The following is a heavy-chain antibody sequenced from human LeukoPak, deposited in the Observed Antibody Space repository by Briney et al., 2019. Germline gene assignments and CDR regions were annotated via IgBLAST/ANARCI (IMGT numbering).Heavy chain of an antibody. J-gene: IGHJ4*02. CDR1: GGTFSSYA. CDR2: IIPILGIA. CDR3: ASTEGRGIAAAGRLGY. D-gene: IGHD6-13*01. Sequence: ASVKVSCKASGGTFSSYAISWVRQAPGQGLEWMGRIIPILGIANYAQKFQGRVTITADKSTSTAYMELSSLRSEDTAVYYCASTEGRGIAAAGRLGYWGQGTLVTVSS. V-gene: IGHV1-69*04.